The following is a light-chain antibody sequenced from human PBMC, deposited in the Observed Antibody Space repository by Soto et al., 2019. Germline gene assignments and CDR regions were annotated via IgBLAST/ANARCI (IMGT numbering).Light chain of an antibody. CDR1: QSISGS. J-gene: IGKJ1*01. CDR3: QQYNGYWT. V-gene: IGKV1-5*03. Sequence: DIQMTQSPSTLSASVGDRVTITCRASQSISGSLAWYQQKPGKAPKLLIFEASNLKSGVPSRFSGSGSGTEYTLTISRLHPDDSASYYCQQYNGYWTFGQGTRVEIK. CDR2: EAS.